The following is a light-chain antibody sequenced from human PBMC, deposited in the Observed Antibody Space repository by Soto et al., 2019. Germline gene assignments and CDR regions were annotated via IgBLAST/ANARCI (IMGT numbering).Light chain of an antibody. V-gene: IGLV1-40*01. CDR3: QSYDTSLSRRWV. J-gene: IGLJ3*02. CDR2: GNR. CDR1: NSNLGAGYD. Sequence: QAVVTQPPSVSGAPGQRVTISCTGNNSNLGAGYDVHWYQQLPGAAPKLVIFGNRNRPSGVPERFSGSKSGTSASLAITGLQAEDEADYYCQSYDTSLSRRWVFGGGTKLTVL.